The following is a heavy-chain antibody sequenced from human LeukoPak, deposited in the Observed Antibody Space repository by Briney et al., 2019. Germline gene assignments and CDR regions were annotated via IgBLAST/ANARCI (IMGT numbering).Heavy chain of an antibody. CDR1: GDSISSSSYY. CDR3: ARRVTVTPYYYYYGMDV. D-gene: IGHD4-11*01. CDR2: IYYSGST. V-gene: IGHV4-39*01. Sequence: SETLSLTCTVSGDSISSSSYYWGWIRQPPGKGLEWIGSIYYSGSTYYNPSLKSRVTISVDTSKNQFSLKLSSVTAADTAVYYCARRVTVTPYYYYYGMDVWGQGTTVTVSS. J-gene: IGHJ6*02.